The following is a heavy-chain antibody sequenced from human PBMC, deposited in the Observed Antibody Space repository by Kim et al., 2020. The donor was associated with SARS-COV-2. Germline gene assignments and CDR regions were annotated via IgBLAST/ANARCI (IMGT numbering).Heavy chain of an antibody. Sequence: SETLSLTCTVSGGSISSGGYYWSWIRQHPGKGLEWIGYIYYSGSTYYNPSLKSRVTISVDTSKNQFSLKLSSVTAADTAVYYCARALHRLQGWFDPWGQGTLVTVSS. J-gene: IGHJ5*02. CDR1: GGSISSGGYY. D-gene: IGHD1-1*01. V-gene: IGHV4-31*03. CDR2: IYYSGST. CDR3: ARALHRLQGWFDP.